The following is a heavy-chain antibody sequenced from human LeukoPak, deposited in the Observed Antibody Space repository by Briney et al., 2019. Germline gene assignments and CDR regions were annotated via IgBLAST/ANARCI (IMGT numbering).Heavy chain of an antibody. CDR2: ISYDGSNK. V-gene: IGHV3-30-3*01. CDR1: GFTFNSYA. J-gene: IGHJ3*02. Sequence: GGSLGLSCAASGFTFNSYAMHWVRQAPGKGLEWVVVISYDGSNKHYADSVKGRFTISRDNSKNTLFLQMNSLRPEDTAVYYCARDRGWAFDIWGQGSRVTVSS. CDR3: ARDRGWAFDI.